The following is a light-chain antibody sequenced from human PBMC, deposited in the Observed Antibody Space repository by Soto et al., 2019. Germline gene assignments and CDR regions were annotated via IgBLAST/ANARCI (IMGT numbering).Light chain of an antibody. J-gene: IGKJ1*01. Sequence: EIVLTQSPGTLSLSPGERATLSCRASQSIISNYLAWYQQKPGQAPRLLIYGASNRATGIPDRFSGSGSGTDFTLTISRLEPEDFAAYYCQQYGSSPRTFGQGTKV. CDR1: QSIISNY. CDR3: QQYGSSPRT. V-gene: IGKV3-20*01. CDR2: GAS.